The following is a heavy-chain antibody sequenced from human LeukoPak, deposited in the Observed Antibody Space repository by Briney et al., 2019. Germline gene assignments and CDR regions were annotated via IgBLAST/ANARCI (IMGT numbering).Heavy chain of an antibody. CDR3: AGYSSGWGAFDY. D-gene: IGHD6-19*01. Sequence: ASVKVSCKASGYTFTSYDFNWVRQATGQRPEWMGWMSPNSGDTGYAQKFQGRVTITADESTSTAYMELSSLRSEDTAVYYCAGYSSGWGAFDYWGQGTLVTVSS. CDR1: GYTFTSYD. CDR2: MSPNSGDT. V-gene: IGHV1-8*01. J-gene: IGHJ4*02.